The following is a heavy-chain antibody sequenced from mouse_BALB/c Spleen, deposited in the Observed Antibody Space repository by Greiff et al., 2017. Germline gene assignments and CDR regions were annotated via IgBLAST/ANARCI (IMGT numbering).Heavy chain of an antibody. CDR1: GYSITSDYA. J-gene: IGHJ2*01. CDR3: ARAQGSGYGYFDY. Sequence: EVQLVESGPGLVKPSQSLSLTCTVTGYSITSDYAWNWIRQFPGNKLEWMGYISYSGSTSYNPSLKSRISITRDTSKNQFFLQLNSVTTEDTATYYCARAQGSGYGYFDYWGQGTTLTVSS. V-gene: IGHV3-2*02. D-gene: IGHD3-1*01. CDR2: ISYSGST.